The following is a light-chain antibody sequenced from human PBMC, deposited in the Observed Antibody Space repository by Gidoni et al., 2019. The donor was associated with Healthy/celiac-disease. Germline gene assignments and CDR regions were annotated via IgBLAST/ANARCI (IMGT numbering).Light chain of an antibody. Sequence: EIVLTQSPATLSLSPGERATLSCRASQSVSSYLAWYQQKPGQAPRRLIYDASNRATGIPARFSGSGSGTDFTLTISSLEPEDFAVYYCQQRSNWPSLTFXPXTKVDIK. V-gene: IGKV3-11*01. J-gene: IGKJ3*01. CDR2: DAS. CDR1: QSVSSY. CDR3: QQRSNWPSLT.